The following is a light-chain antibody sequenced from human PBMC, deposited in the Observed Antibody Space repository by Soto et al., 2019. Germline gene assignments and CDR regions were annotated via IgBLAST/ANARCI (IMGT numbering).Light chain of an antibody. CDR1: QSIHVW. CDR3: QQYRSFWT. Sequence: DIQMTQSPSTLSASIGDRVTITCRASQSIHVWSAWYQQKPGKAPKLLISDASSLESGVPSRFSGSGSGTEFTLTISSLQPDDFATYYCQQYRSFWTFGQGTRVEIK. V-gene: IGKV1-5*01. CDR2: DAS. J-gene: IGKJ1*01.